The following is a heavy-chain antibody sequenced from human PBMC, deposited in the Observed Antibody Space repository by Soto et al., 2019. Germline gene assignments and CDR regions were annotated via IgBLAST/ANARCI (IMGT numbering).Heavy chain of an antibody. D-gene: IGHD2-8*02. CDR2: LLYRGIN. CDR3: AREKDRILGGYALDA. CDR1: DGSIRCHY. V-gene: IGHV4-59*11. Sequence: PSETLSLTFRVPDGSIRCHYWTWIRQSPGRGPEWIGNLLYRGINNYKPSLEGRVFISVDTARKELSLQLTFVTAADTAVYYCAREKDRILGGYALDAWGQGTMVTVSS. J-gene: IGHJ3*01.